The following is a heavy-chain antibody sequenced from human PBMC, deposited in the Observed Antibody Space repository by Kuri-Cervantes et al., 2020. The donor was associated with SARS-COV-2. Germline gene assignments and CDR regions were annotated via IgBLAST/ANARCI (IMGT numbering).Heavy chain of an antibody. CDR2: INHSGNT. CDR3: ARRIRGYSNDCPFDY. Sequence: SQTLSLTCAVYGGSFSDYYWSWVRQPPGKGLEWIGEINHSGNTNYDPSLKSRVTISVDTSKNQFSLKLSSVTAADTAVYYCARRIRGYSNDCPFDYWGQGTLVTVSS. D-gene: IGHD4-11*01. CDR1: GGSFSDYY. J-gene: IGHJ4*02. V-gene: IGHV4-34*01.